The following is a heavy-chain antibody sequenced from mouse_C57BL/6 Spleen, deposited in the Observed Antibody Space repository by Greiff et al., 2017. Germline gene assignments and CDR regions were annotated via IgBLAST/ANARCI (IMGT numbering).Heavy chain of an antibody. Sequence: QVQLQQSGAELVRPGTSVKVSCKASGYAFTNYLIEWVKQRPGQGLEWIGVINPGSGGTNYNEKFKGKATLTADKSSSTAYMQLSILTSEDSSVYFCASSRTGYYFAYWGPGTPLTVSS. V-gene: IGHV1-54*01. CDR2: INPGSGGT. CDR3: ASSRTGYYFAY. D-gene: IGHD4-1*01. CDR1: GYAFTNYL. J-gene: IGHJ2*01.